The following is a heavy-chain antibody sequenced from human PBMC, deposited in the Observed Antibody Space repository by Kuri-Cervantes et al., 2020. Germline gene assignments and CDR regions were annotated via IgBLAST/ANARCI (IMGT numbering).Heavy chain of an antibody. Sequence: ASVKVSCKASGYTFTANALNWVRLAPGQGLEWMGWISAYNGNTNYAQKLQGRVTMTTDTSTSTAYMELRSLRSDDTAVYYCARDSDYYGSGSYYPFGDYYYYMAVWGKGATVTVSS. V-gene: IGHV1-18*01. CDR2: ISAYNGNT. CDR3: ARDSDYYGSGSYYPFGDYYYYMAV. D-gene: IGHD3-10*01. J-gene: IGHJ6*03. CDR1: GYTFTANA.